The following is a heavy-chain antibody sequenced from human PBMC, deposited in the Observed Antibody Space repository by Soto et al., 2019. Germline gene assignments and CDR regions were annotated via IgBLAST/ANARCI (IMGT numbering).Heavy chain of an antibody. V-gene: IGHV3-30*18. J-gene: IGHJ4*02. CDR2: ISYDGSNK. CDR3: AKDSEKYSSGWYGGDY. D-gene: IGHD6-19*01. CDR1: GFTFSSYG. Sequence: QVQLVESGGGVVQPGRSLRLSCAASGFTFSSYGMHWVRQAPGKGLEWVAVISYDGSNKYYADSVKGRFTISRDNSKNTLYLQMNSLRAEDTAVYYCAKDSEKYSSGWYGGDYWGQGTLVTVS.